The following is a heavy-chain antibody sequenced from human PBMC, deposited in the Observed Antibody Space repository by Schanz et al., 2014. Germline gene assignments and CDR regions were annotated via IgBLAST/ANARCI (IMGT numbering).Heavy chain of an antibody. CDR3: AKDPHKDYGGKPQALDI. CDR2: VSGGGGST. J-gene: IGHJ3*02. V-gene: IGHV3-23*01. Sequence: EVQLLESGGGPVEPGGSLRLSCAASGFTFSRYAMSWVRQAPGKGLEWVAAVSGGGGSTYYADSVKGRFTISRDNSKNTLYLQMNSLRAEDTALYYCAKDPHKDYGGKPQALDIWGQGTMVTVSS. D-gene: IGHD4-17*01. CDR1: GFTFSRYA.